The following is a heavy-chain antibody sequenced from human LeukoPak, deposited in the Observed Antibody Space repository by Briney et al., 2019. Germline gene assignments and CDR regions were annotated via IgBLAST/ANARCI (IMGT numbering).Heavy chain of an antibody. D-gene: IGHD5-12*01. CDR3: ARVTRGGYDGYFDY. J-gene: IGHJ4*02. CDR2: ISGSGGST. Sequence: PGGSLRLSCAASGFTFSDYYMSWIRQAPGKGLEWVSAISGSGGSTYYADSVKGRFTISRDNSKNTLYLQINSLRAEDTAAYYCARVTRGGYDGYFDYWGQGTLVTVSS. V-gene: IGHV3-23*01. CDR1: GFTFSDYY.